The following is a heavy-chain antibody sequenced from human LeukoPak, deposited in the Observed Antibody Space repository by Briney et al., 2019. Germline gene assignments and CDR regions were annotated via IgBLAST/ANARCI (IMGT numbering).Heavy chain of an antibody. CDR1: GYTFTSYY. CDR2: INPSGGST. D-gene: IGHD2-2*01. V-gene: IGHV1-46*01. CDR3: AREGPTAIKYYFDY. Sequence: ASVKVSCKASGYTFTSYYVHWVRQAPGQGLEWMGIINPSGGSTSSAQKFQGRVTMTNDTSTSTVYMELSSLRSEDTAVYYCAREGPTAIKYYFDYWGQGTLVTVSS. J-gene: IGHJ4*02.